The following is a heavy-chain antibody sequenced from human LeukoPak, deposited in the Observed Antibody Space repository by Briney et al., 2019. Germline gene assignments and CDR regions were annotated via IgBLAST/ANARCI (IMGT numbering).Heavy chain of an antibody. D-gene: IGHD3-22*01. CDR1: GYTFTSYG. V-gene: IGHV1-18*01. CDR3: ARDGYYDSSGYFLDMYFDY. J-gene: IGHJ4*02. CDR2: ISTYNGNT. Sequence: ASVKVSCKASGYTFTSYGISWVRQAPGQGLEWMGWISTYNGNTKYAQKLQGRVTMTTDTSTSTAYMELRSLRSDDTAVYYCARDGYYDSSGYFLDMYFDYWGQGTLVTVSS.